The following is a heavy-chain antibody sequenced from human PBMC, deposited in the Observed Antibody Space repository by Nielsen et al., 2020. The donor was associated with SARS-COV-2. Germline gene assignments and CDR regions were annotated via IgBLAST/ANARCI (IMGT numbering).Heavy chain of an antibody. CDR1: GFTFSDYY. J-gene: IGHJ6*02. CDR3: ARGDIVVVPAAMGGFEGYYGMDV. V-gene: IGHV3-11*04. CDR2: ITSSSSAI. D-gene: IGHD2-2*01. Sequence: GESLKISCAASGFTFSDYYMSWVRQAPGTGLEWVAYITSSSSAIYYADSVKGRFTVSRDNAKNSLYLQMNSLRAEDTAVYYCARGDIVVVPAAMGGFEGYYGMDVWGQGTTVTVSS.